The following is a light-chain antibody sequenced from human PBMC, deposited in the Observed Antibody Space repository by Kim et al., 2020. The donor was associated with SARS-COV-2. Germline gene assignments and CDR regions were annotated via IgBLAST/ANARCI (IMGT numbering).Light chain of an antibody. Sequence: GDRITITCQASQDISNYLTWYPQKPGRAPKLLIYDASNLEPGVPSRFSGRGSGTHFTFTISSLQPEDIATYYCQQYNNVPRTFGQGTKV. V-gene: IGKV1-33*01. CDR3: QQYNNVPRT. J-gene: IGKJ1*01. CDR2: DAS. CDR1: QDISNY.